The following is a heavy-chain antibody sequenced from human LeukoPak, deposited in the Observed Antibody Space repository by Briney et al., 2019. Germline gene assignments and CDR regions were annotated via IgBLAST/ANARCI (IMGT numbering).Heavy chain of an antibody. J-gene: IGHJ4*02. CDR1: GYTFTSYG. CDR3: ASGLGNDGSGSPTPFDY. Sequence: GASVKVSCKASGYTFTSYGISWVRQAPGQGLEWMGWISAYNGNTNYAQKLQGRVTMTTDTSTGTAYMELRSLRSEDTAVYYCASGLGNDGSGSPTPFDYWGQGTLVTVSS. CDR2: ISAYNGNT. V-gene: IGHV1-18*01. D-gene: IGHD3-10*01.